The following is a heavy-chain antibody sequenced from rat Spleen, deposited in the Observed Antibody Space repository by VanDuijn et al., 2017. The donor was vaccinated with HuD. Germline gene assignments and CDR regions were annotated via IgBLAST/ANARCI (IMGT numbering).Heavy chain of an antibody. V-gene: IGHV5-25*01. CDR2: IDSGGVNS. CDR1: GFTFSDYN. D-gene: IGHD4-3*01. J-gene: IGHJ3*01. Sequence: EVQLVESGGGLVQPGRSLKLSCAASGFTFSDYNMAWVRQAPTKGLEWVASIDSGGVNSYFRDSVKGRFTVSRENAKSTLYFLMDSLRSEDTATYYCVRQDTSGYSNWFTYWGQGTLVTVSS. CDR3: VRQDTSGYSNWFTY.